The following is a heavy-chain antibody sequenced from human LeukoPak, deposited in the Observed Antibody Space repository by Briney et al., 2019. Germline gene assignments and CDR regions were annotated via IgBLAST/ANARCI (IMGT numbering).Heavy chain of an antibody. CDR1: GFTFSSYG. CDR3: AKDRGIAVAGRTRGFGMDV. V-gene: IGHV3-30*18. Sequence: GGSLRLSCAASGFTFSSYGMHWVRQAPGKGLGWVAVISYDGSNKYYADSVKGRFTISRDNSKNTLYLQMNSLRAEDTAVYYCAKDRGIAVAGRTRGFGMDVWGQGTTVTVSS. CDR2: ISYDGSNK. J-gene: IGHJ6*02. D-gene: IGHD6-19*01.